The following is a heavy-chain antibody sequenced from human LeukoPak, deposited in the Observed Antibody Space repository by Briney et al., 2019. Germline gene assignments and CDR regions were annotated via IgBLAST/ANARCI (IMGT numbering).Heavy chain of an antibody. D-gene: IGHD3-10*01. Sequence: SETLSLTCAAYGGSFSGYYWNWIRQPPGKGLEWIGEINQSGSTKYNPSFESRVTISVDTSKNQLSLKLSSVTAADTAVYYCARGPGSGSYFAWFDSWGQGALVTVSS. J-gene: IGHJ5*01. CDR2: INQSGST. V-gene: IGHV4-34*01. CDR3: ARGPGSGSYFAWFDS. CDR1: GGSFSGYY.